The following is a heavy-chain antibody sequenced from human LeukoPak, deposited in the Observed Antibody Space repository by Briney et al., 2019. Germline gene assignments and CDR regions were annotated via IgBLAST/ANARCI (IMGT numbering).Heavy chain of an antibody. Sequence: ASVKVSCKASGYTFRSFDVNWVRQATGQGLEWMGWMNPNSGNTGYAQEFQGRVTMTRNTSINTAYMEVSGLTSEDTAVYYCARAPSPASYAMDVWGQGTMVTVSS. J-gene: IGHJ6*02. CDR2: MNPNSGNT. CDR1: GYTFRSFD. V-gene: IGHV1-8*01. CDR3: ARAPSPASYAMDV.